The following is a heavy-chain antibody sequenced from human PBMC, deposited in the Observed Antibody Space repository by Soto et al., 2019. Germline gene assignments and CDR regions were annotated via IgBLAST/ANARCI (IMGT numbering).Heavy chain of an antibody. CDR1: GFTFSSYS. CDR2: ISSSSSYI. V-gene: IGHV3-21*01. J-gene: IGHJ4*02. CDR3: ARASIAAAGAAYYFDY. D-gene: IGHD6-13*01. Sequence: GGSLRLSCAASGFTFSSYSMNWVRQAPGKGLEWVSSISSSSSYIYYADSVKGRFTISRDNAKNSLYLQMNSLRAEDTAVYYCARASIAAAGAAYYFDYWGQGTLVTVSS.